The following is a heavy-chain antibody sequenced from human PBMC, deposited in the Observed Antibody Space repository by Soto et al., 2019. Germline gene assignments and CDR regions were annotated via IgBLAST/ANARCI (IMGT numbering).Heavy chain of an antibody. V-gene: IGHV4-31*03. CDR3: ARTVCSSASCYGYYYYGLDV. D-gene: IGHD2-2*01. J-gene: IGHJ6*02. CDR2: IYYSGST. Sequence: NPSETLSLTCTVSGDSISSTNNYWSWIRQHPGKGLEWIGYIYYSGSTYYNPSLKSRPAISVDTSKNQFSLKLSSVTAADTAVYYCARTVCSSASCYGYYYYGLDVWGQGTTVTVSS. CDR1: GDSISSTNNY.